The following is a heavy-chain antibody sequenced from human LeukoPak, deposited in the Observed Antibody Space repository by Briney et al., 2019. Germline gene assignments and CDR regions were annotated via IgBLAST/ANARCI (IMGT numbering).Heavy chain of an antibody. V-gene: IGHV4-4*09. Sequence: PSETLSLTCTVSGGSISSYYWSWIRQPPGKGLEWIGYIYTSGSTNYNPSLKSRVTISVDTSKNQFSLKLSSVTAADTAVYYCARQYCGGDCYSDYYYYYMDVWGKGTTVTVSS. J-gene: IGHJ6*03. CDR1: GGSISSYY. CDR3: ARQYCGGDCYSDYYYYYMDV. CDR2: IYTSGST. D-gene: IGHD2-21*02.